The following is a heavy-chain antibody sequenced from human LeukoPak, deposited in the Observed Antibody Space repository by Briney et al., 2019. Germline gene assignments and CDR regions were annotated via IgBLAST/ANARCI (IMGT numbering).Heavy chain of an antibody. J-gene: IGHJ4*02. Sequence: GGSLRLSCAASGFSVSSNYMSWVRQAPGKGLEWVSVIYSGGDTYYADSVKGRFTISRDNSKNTLYLQMNNLRAEDTAVCYCARDSGYCSSTNCYYDYWGQGTLVTVSS. V-gene: IGHV3-53*01. CDR3: ARDSGYCSSTNCYYDY. CDR2: IYSGGDT. D-gene: IGHD2-2*01. CDR1: GFSVSSNY.